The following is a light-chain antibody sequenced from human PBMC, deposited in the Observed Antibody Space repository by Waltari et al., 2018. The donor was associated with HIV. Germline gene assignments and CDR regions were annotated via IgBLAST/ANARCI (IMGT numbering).Light chain of an antibody. J-gene: IGKJ2*01. CDR2: AAS. V-gene: IGKV1-9*01. Sequence: DIQLTQSPSFLSASVVDRVTITFRASQGIGSYLAWYQQKPGKAPKILIYAASTLQRGVPSRFSGSGSGTEFTLTISSLQPEDFATYYCQQLNSYPRYTFGQGTKLEIK. CDR1: QGIGSY. CDR3: QQLNSYPRYT.